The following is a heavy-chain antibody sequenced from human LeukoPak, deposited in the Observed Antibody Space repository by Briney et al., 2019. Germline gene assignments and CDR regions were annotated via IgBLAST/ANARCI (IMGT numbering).Heavy chain of an antibody. J-gene: IGHJ6*02. V-gene: IGHV1-69*13. CDR2: IIPIFGTA. CDR3: ASVYKYGMDV. Sequence: ASVKVSCKASGGTFSSYAISWVQQAPGQGLEWMGGIIPIFGTANYAQKFQGRVTITADESTSTAYMELSSLRSEDTAVYYCASVYKYGMDVWGQGTTVIVSS. CDR1: GGTFSSYA.